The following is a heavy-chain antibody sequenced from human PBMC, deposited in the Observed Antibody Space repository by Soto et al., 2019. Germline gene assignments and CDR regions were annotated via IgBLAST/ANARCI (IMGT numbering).Heavy chain of an antibody. CDR3: ARTQCSSTRCYLGSWAY. CDR1: GYTFTGYY. CDR2: IDPNSGGT. D-gene: IGHD2-2*01. Sequence: ASVKVSCKASGYTFTGYYMHWVRQAPGQGLEWMGWIDPNSGGTNYAQKFQGWVTMTRDTSISTGYMELSRLRSDDTAVYYCARTQCSSTRCYLGSWAYWGQGTLVTVSS. J-gene: IGHJ4*02. V-gene: IGHV1-2*04.